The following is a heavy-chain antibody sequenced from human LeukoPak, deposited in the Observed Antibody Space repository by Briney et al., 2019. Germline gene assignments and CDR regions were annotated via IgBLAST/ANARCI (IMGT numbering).Heavy chain of an antibody. Sequence: PGRSLRLSCAASGFTFSSYGMHWVRQAPGKGLEWVAVISYDGSNKYYADSVKGRFTISRDNSKNTLYLQMNSLRAEDTAVYYCAKGSIAVAGSHGDYWGQGTLVTVSS. CDR3: AKGSIAVAGSHGDY. CDR2: ISYDGSNK. J-gene: IGHJ4*02. CDR1: GFTFSSYG. V-gene: IGHV3-30*18. D-gene: IGHD6-19*01.